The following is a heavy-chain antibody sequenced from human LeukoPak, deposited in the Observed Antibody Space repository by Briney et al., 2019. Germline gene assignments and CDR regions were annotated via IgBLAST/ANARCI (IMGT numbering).Heavy chain of an antibody. D-gene: IGHD6-13*01. CDR3: ASRKMPAAGGY. CDR2: ISSTGSTI. CDR1: GFSFSDYH. V-gene: IGHV3-11*01. Sequence: GGSLRLSCAGSGFSFSDYHMSWIRQAPGKGLEWVSFISSTGSTIYYADSVKGRFTVSRDNAQNSLYLQMNSLRADDTAVYYCASRKMPAAGGYWGQGTLVTVSS. J-gene: IGHJ4*02.